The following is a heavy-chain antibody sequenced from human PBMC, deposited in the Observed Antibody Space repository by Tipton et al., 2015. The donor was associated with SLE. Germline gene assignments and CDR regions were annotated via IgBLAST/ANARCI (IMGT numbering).Heavy chain of an antibody. J-gene: IGHJ3*02. CDR2: ISYDGRT. D-gene: IGHD7-27*01. Sequence: LRLSCPATGDSVTSSGYYWSWIRQHPGKGLEWIGFISYDGRTKYNPSLKSRVTISLDTSKTQFFLRLSSVTAADTAVYFCARGPNWGLDDAFDIWGQGTMVSVSS. CDR1: GDSVTSSGYY. CDR3: ARGPNWGLDDAFDI. V-gene: IGHV4-31*02.